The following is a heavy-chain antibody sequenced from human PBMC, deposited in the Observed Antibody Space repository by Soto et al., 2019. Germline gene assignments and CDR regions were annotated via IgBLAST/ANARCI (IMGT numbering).Heavy chain of an antibody. V-gene: IGHV1-24*01. CDR1: GYTLTELS. J-gene: IGHJ6*02. CDR2: FDPEDGET. Sequence: GASVKVSCKVSGYTLTELSMHWVRQAPGKGLEWMGGFDPEDGETIYAQKFQGRVTMTEDTSTDTAYTELSSLRSEDTAVYYCATSAAGTNYYYGMDVWGQGTTVTVSS. CDR3: ATSAAGTNYYYGMDV. D-gene: IGHD6-13*01.